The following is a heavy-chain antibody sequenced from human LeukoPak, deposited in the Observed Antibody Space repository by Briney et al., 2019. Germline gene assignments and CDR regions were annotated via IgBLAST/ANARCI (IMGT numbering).Heavy chain of an antibody. Sequence: GGSLRLSCAASGFTFSDYYVSWLRQAPGKGLEWVSYISSSDSTVYYADSVKGRFTISRDNAKNSLYLQMNSLRAEDTAVYYCARHYYGDYWGQGTLVTVSS. CDR1: GFTFSDYY. D-gene: IGHD3-10*01. J-gene: IGHJ4*02. CDR2: ISSSDSTV. V-gene: IGHV3-11*01. CDR3: ARHYYGDY.